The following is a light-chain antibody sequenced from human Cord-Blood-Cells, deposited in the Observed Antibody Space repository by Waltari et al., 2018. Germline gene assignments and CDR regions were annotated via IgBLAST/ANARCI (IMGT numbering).Light chain of an antibody. V-gene: IGLV2-23*02. CDR3: CSYAGSSTL. Sequence: QSALTQPASVSGSPGQSITISCTGTSSDVGSYNLFSWDQQHPGKAPKLMIYEVSKRPSGVSNRFSGSKSGNTASLTISGLQAEDEADYYCCSYAGSSTLFGGGTKLTVL. CDR2: EVS. J-gene: IGLJ2*01. CDR1: SSDVGSYNL.